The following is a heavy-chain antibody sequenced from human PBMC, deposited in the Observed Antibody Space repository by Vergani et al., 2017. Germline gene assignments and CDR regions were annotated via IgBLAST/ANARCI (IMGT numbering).Heavy chain of an antibody. J-gene: IGHJ3*02. V-gene: IGHV4-34*01. CDR3: AREQKYCSSTSCYSDAFDI. Sequence: QVQLQQWGAGLLKPSETLSLTCAVYGGSFSGYYWSWIRQPPGKGLEWIGEINHSGSTNYNPSLKSRVTLSVDTSKNQFSLKLTSATAADTAVYYCAREQKYCSSTSCYSDAFDIWGQGTMVTVSS. CDR2: INHSGST. D-gene: IGHD2-2*02. CDR1: GGSFSGYY.